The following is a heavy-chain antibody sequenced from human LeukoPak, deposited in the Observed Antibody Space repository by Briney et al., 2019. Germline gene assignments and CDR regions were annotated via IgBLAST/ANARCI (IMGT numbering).Heavy chain of an antibody. Sequence: GGSLRLSCAASGFTFKTYSMVWVRQAPGKGLEWVSYISSGGGVIHYADSVKGRFTTSRENAQNSLYLQMNSLRDEATAVYYCARVGVGTWASSWDHWGQGTLVTVSS. CDR2: ISSGGGVI. CDR3: ARVGVGTWASSWDH. J-gene: IGHJ4*02. V-gene: IGHV3-48*02. CDR1: GFTFKTYS. D-gene: IGHD2-15*01.